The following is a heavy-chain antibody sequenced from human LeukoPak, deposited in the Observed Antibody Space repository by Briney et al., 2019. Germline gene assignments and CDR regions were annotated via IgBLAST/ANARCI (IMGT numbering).Heavy chain of an antibody. Sequence: GGSLRLSCAASGFTFSSYSMNWVRQAPGKGLEWVSSISSSSSYIYYADSVKGRFTISRDNAKNSLYLQMNSLRAADTAVYYCARVHGYYDILTGYYRYYFDHWGQGTLVTVSS. CDR2: ISSSSSYI. J-gene: IGHJ4*02. D-gene: IGHD3-9*01. CDR1: GFTFSSYS. CDR3: ARVHGYYDILTGYYRYYFDH. V-gene: IGHV3-21*01.